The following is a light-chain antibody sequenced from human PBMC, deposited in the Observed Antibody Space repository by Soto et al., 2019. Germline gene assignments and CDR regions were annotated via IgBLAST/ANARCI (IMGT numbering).Light chain of an antibody. V-gene: IGLV2-11*01. CDR3: CSWAGNSLV. J-gene: IGLJ3*02. Sequence: QSVLTQPRSVSGSPGQSVTISCTGTSSDVGGYNYVSWYQQHPGKAPKIKIYDVSKRPSGVPDRFSGSESGNTASLTISGLQAEDEADYYCCSWAGNSLVFGGGTKLTVL. CDR2: DVS. CDR1: SSDVGGYNY.